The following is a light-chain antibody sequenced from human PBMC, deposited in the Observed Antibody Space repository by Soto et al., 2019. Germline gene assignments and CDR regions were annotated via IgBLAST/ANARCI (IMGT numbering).Light chain of an antibody. Sequence: DIVLTQSPVTLSLSPGERATLSCRASQSLRSSYLAWYQQKPGQAPRLLMYGASNRATGFPDRFSGSGSGTDFTLTISRLEPEDFAVYYCHCQQFDNSPLYTFRQGTKLEIK. CDR2: GAS. J-gene: IGKJ2*01. CDR1: QSLRSSY. V-gene: IGKV3-20*01. CDR3: QQFDNSPLYT.